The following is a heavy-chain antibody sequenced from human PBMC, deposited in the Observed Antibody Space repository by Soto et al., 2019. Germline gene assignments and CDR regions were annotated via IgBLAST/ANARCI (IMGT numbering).Heavy chain of an antibody. V-gene: IGHV4-59*08. Sequence: SETLSLTCTVSGGSISSYYWSWIRQPPGKGLEWIGYIYYSGSTNYNPSLKSRVTISVDTSKNQFSLKLSSVTAADTAVYYCARHSADTAMVNFDYWGQGTLVTVSS. J-gene: IGHJ4*02. D-gene: IGHD5-18*01. CDR2: IYYSGST. CDR3: ARHSADTAMVNFDY. CDR1: GGSISSYY.